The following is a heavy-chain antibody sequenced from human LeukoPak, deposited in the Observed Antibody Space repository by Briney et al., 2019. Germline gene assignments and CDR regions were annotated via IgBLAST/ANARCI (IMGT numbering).Heavy chain of an antibody. CDR3: ARGPPYGVKDY. Sequence: ASVKVSCTASGYTFTSYAMHWVRQAPGQRLEWMGWINAGNGNTQYSQEFQGRVTITRDTSASTAYMELSSLRSEDMAVFYCARGPPYGVKDYWGQGTLVTVYS. CDR2: INAGNGNT. D-gene: IGHD4-17*01. V-gene: IGHV1-3*03. J-gene: IGHJ4*02. CDR1: GYTFTSYA.